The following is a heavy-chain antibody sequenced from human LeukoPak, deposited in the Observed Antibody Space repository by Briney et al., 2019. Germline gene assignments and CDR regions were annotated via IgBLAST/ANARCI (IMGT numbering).Heavy chain of an antibody. CDR2: ISSTGGTT. Sequence: GGSLRLSCAASGITFSSYGMSWVRQAPGKGLEWVSSISSTGGTTYYADSVKGRFTISRDNSKNTLYLQMNSLRAEDTAIDYXXXXGDRGAYCTGGTCYPYFYYYMDVWGKGTTVTI. CDR1: GITFSSYG. J-gene: IGHJ6*03. V-gene: IGHV3-23*01. D-gene: IGHD2-15*01. CDR3: XXXGDRGAYCTGGTCYPYFYYYMDV.